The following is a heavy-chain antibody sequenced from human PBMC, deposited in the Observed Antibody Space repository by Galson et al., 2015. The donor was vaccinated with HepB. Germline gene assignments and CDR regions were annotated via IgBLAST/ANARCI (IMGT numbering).Heavy chain of an antibody. CDR2: INHSGST. Sequence: ETLSLTCAVYGGSFSGYYWSWIRQPPGKGLEWIGGINHSGSTNYNPSLKSRVTISVDTSKNQFSLKLSSVTAADTAVYYCARGRKPAGGNPFDPWGQGTLVTVSS. V-gene: IGHV4-34*01. D-gene: IGHD1-26*01. CDR3: ARGRKPAGGNPFDP. CDR1: GGSFSGYY. J-gene: IGHJ5*02.